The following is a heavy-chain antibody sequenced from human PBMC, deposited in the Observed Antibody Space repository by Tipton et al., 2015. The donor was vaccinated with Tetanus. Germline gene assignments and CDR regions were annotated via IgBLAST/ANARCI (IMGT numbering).Heavy chain of an antibody. CDR2: ASDSGST. Sequence: TLSLTCSVSGAPVTSGRHHWSWIRLAPGRGLEWIGFASDSGSTNYNPSVRGRVAISLDTSKNQFSLELTSVTAADAAIYFCARDSSLGSNSWAFDLWGRGTTVTVSS. CDR1: GAPVTSGRHH. V-gene: IGHV4-61*01. D-gene: IGHD4-23*01. CDR3: ARDSSLGSNSWAFDL. J-gene: IGHJ3*01.